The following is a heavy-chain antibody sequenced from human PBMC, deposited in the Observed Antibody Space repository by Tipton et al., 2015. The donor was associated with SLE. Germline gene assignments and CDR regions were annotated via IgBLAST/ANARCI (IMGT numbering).Heavy chain of an antibody. J-gene: IGHJ4*02. CDR3: ARAPRILAVSAFDF. V-gene: IGHV3-74*01. CDR1: EFTLSIYG. CDR2: INDDGRST. D-gene: IGHD2-21*01. Sequence: SLRLSCAVSEFTLSIYGMNWVRQAPGKGLVWVSHINDDGRSTTYAESVKGRFTISRDNAKNTVFLQMNSLRVEDTAVYYCARAPRILAVSAFDFWGQGTLVTVSS.